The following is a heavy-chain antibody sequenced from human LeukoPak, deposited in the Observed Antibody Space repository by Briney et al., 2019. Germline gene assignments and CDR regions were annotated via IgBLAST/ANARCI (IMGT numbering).Heavy chain of an antibody. Sequence: GGSLRLSCAASGFTFSSYAIHWVRQAPGEGLEWVSVVSGNGITTYYADSVKGRFITSRDNSKNMVYLQMNDLRAEDTAVYYCAKLLREGRVLTTSLESWGQGTLVTVSS. J-gene: IGHJ4*02. CDR1: GFTFSSYA. CDR2: VSGNGITT. D-gene: IGHD2-8*01. V-gene: IGHV3-23*01. CDR3: AKLLREGRVLTTSLES.